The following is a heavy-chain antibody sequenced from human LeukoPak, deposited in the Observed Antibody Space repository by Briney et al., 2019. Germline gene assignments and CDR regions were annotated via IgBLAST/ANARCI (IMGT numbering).Heavy chain of an antibody. V-gene: IGHV3-7*05. CDR2: IKQDGSEK. Sequence: PGGSLRLSCAASGFTFSSYSMNWVRQAPGKGLEWVANIKQDGSEKYYVDSVKGRFTISRDNAKNSLYLQMNSLRAEDTAVYYCARDAIGRGVLPYYYYGMDVWGQGTTVTVSS. D-gene: IGHD3-10*01. J-gene: IGHJ6*02. CDR3: ARDAIGRGVLPYYYYGMDV. CDR1: GFTFSSYS.